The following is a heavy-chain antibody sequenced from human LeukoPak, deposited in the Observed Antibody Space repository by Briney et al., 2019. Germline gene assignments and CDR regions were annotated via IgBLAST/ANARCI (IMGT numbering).Heavy chain of an antibody. Sequence: GTSVKVSCKASGFTFTRSAMQWVRQARGQRLEWIGWIVVGSGNTNYAQNFQERVTITRDMSTSTAYMELSSLRSEDTAVYYCAANTPRVVREDAFDIWGQGTMVTVSS. CDR2: IVVGSGNT. V-gene: IGHV1-58*02. J-gene: IGHJ3*02. CDR3: AANTPRVVREDAFDI. CDR1: GFTFTRSA. D-gene: IGHD2-21*01.